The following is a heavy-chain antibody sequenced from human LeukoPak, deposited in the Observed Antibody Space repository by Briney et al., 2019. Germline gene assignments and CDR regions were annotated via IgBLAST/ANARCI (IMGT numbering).Heavy chain of an antibody. D-gene: IGHD5-12*01. CDR1: GGTFSSYA. J-gene: IGHJ4*02. V-gene: IGHV1-69*13. CDR3: ARVGGYGVFDY. Sequence: SVKISCKASGGTFSSYAISWVRQAPGQGLEWMGGIIPIFGTANYAQKFQGRVTVTADESTSTAYMELSSLRSEDTAVYYCARVGGYGVFDYWGQGTLVTVSS. CDR2: IIPIFGTA.